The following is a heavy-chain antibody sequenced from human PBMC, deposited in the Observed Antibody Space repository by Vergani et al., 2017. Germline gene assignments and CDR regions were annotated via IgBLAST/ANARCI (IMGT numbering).Heavy chain of an antibody. D-gene: IGHD3-9*01. Sequence: QVQLVQSGAEVKKPGSSVKVSCKASGGTFSSYAISWVRQAPGQGLEWMGGIIPIFGTANYAQKFQGRVTITADESTSTAYMELSSLRSDDTAVYYCARDAYYDILTGSTTNYDYYGMDVWGQGTTVTVSS. CDR3: ARDAYYDILTGSTTNYDYYGMDV. V-gene: IGHV1-69*01. CDR2: IIPIFGTA. CDR1: GGTFSSYA. J-gene: IGHJ6*02.